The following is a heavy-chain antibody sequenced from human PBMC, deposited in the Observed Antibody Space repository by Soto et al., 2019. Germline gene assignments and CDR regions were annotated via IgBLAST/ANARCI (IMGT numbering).Heavy chain of an antibody. Sequence: ETLSLTCAVYGGSFSGYYWSWIRQPPGKGLEWIGEINHSGSTNYNPSLKSRVTISVDTSKNQFSLKLSSVTAADTAVYYCARGRFLERWFDPWGQGTLVTVSS. D-gene: IGHD3-3*01. CDR2: INHSGST. J-gene: IGHJ5*02. CDR3: ARGRFLERWFDP. V-gene: IGHV4-34*01. CDR1: GGSFSGYY.